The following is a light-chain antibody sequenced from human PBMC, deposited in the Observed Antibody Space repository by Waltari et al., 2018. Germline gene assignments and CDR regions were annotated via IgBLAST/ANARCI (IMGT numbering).Light chain of an antibody. CDR1: VSVSSSY. CDR3: QQYGSSPRT. J-gene: IGKJ1*01. CDR2: GAS. V-gene: IGKV3-20*01. Sequence: EIVLTQSPGTLSLSTGERATLSCRASVSVSSSYLAWYQHKLGQAPRLLIYGASSRATGIPDRFSGSGSGTDFTLTISRLEPEDFAVYYCQQYGSSPRTFGQGTKVEIK.